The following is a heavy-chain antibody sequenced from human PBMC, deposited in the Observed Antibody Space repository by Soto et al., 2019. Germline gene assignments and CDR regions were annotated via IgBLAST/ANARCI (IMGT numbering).Heavy chain of an antibody. V-gene: IGHV3-30-3*01. CDR3: ARDGQSSSWYSRGSRWFDP. Sequence: QVQLVESGGGVVQPGRSPRLSCAASGFTFSSYAMHWVRQAPGKGLEWVAVISYDGSNKYYADSVKGRFTISRDNSKNTLYLQMNSLRAEDTAVYYCARDGQSSSWYSRGSRWFDPWGQGTLVTVSS. CDR2: ISYDGSNK. CDR1: GFTFSSYA. J-gene: IGHJ5*02. D-gene: IGHD6-13*01.